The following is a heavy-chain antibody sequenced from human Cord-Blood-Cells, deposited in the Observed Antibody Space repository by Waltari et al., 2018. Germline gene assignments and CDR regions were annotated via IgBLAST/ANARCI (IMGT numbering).Heavy chain of an antibody. CDR1: GYTFTGYY. CDR2: TNPNSGGT. V-gene: IGHV1-2*02. CDR3: ARGRSSSWYGDAFDI. Sequence: QVQLVQSGAEVKKPGASVKVSCKASGYTFTGYYMHWVRQAPGQGLEWMGWTNPNSGGTNYAQKFQGRVTMTRETSISTAYMELSRLRSDDTAVYYCARGRSSSWYGDAFDIWGQGTMVTVSS. J-gene: IGHJ3*02. D-gene: IGHD6-13*01.